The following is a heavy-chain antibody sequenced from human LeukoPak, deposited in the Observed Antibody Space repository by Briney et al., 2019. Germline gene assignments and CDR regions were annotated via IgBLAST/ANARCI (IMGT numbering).Heavy chain of an antibody. Sequence: PSETLSLTCTVSGGSISSGSYYWSWIRQPAGKGLEWIGRIYTSGSTNYNPSLKSRVTISVDTSKNQFSLKLSSVTAADTAVYYCASTYYYDSSGYYYWVNAFDIWAKGQWSPSLQ. J-gene: IGHJ3*02. CDR1: GGSISSGSYY. V-gene: IGHV4-61*02. CDR3: ASTYYYDSSGYYYWVNAFDI. CDR2: IYTSGST. D-gene: IGHD3-22*01.